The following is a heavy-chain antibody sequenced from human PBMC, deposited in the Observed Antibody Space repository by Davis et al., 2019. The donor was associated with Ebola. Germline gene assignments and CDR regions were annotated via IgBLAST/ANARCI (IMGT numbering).Heavy chain of an antibody. CDR3: ARVMGETTTGYFDY. J-gene: IGHJ4*02. CDR2: INPSGGST. Sequence: AASVKVSCKASGYTFDSHYIHWVRQAPGQGLEWMGIINPSGGSTSYAQKFQGRVTMTRDTSTSTVYMELSSLRSDDTAVYYCARVMGETTTGYFDYWGQGTLVTVSS. V-gene: IGHV1-46*02. D-gene: IGHD1-1*01. CDR1: GYTFDSHY.